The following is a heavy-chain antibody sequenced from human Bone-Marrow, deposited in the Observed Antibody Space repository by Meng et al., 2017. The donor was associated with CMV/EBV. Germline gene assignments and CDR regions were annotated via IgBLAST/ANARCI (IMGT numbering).Heavy chain of an antibody. V-gene: IGHV3-13*01. CDR3: ARGGCSSTSCSTYSYYGMDV. Sequence: GGSLRLSCAASGFTFSNYGMHWLPQPKGKGPEWVSSIGTAGDTYYPGSEKGRFTISRENAKNSLYLQMDSLRAGDTAVYYCARGGCSSTSCSTYSYYGMDVWGQGTTVTVSS. CDR2: IGTAGDT. D-gene: IGHD2-2*02. J-gene: IGHJ6*02. CDR1: GFTFSNYG.